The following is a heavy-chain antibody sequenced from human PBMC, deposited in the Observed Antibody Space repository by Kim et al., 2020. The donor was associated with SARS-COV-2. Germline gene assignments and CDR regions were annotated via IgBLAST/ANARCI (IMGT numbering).Heavy chain of an antibody. CDR2: SRSKANSYAT. CDR1: GFTFSGSA. Sequence: GGSLRLSCAASGFTFSGSAMHWGRQASGKGLEWVGRSRSKANSYATAYAASVKGRFTIAIDDSKNTAYLQMNSLKTEDTALYYCTNLCSSTSCPPGLYY. CDR3: TNLCSSTSCPPGLYY. V-gene: IGHV3-73*01. J-gene: IGHJ6*01. D-gene: IGHD2-2*01.